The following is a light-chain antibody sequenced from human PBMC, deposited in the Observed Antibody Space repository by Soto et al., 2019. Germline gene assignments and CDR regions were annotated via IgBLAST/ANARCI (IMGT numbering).Light chain of an antibody. CDR1: QSVTNY. V-gene: IGKV3-11*01. CDR3: QQRLNWPPG. CDR2: DAS. J-gene: IGKJ1*01. Sequence: EIFLTQSPDTLSLSPGERATLSCRASQSVTNYIAWYQKRPGQAPRLLIYDASNRATGVPARFSGSGSGTDFTLTISDLEPADFGLYYCQQRLNWPPGFGQGTKVEIK.